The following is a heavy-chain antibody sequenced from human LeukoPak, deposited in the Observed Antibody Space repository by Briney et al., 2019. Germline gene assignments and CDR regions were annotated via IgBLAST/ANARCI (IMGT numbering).Heavy chain of an antibody. J-gene: IGHJ4*02. CDR1: GGSMTTHH. CDR2: VFDSGRT. CDR3: TTIKRGNIFGYFDF. Sequence: SETLSLTCTVSGGSMTTHHWNWIRQTPGKGLEWIGYVFDSGRTKENPSLKSRVTLSADTSKNQMSLRLSSVTAADTAVYYCTTIKRGNIFGYFDFWGQGILVTVSS. V-gene: IGHV4-59*11. D-gene: IGHD5-18*01.